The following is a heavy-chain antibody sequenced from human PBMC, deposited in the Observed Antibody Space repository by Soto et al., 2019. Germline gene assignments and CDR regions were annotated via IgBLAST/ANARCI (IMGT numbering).Heavy chain of an antibody. J-gene: IGHJ4*02. V-gene: IGHV3-11*05. CDR2: ISSSSSYT. CDR1: GFTFSDYY. Sequence: QVQLVESGGGLVKPGGSLRLSCAASGFTFSDYYMSWIRQAPGKGLEWVSYISSSSSYTNYADSVRGRFTISRDNAKNSLYLQMNSLRAEDTAVYYCARGLTDYGDDGGWYYFDYWGQGTLVTVSS. CDR3: ARGLTDYGDDGGWYYFDY. D-gene: IGHD4-17*01.